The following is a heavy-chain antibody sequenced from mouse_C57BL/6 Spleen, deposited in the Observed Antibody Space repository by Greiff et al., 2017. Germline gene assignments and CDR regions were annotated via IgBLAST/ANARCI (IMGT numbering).Heavy chain of an antibody. V-gene: IGHV3-6*01. CDR1: GYSITSGYY. CDR3: ARDLDY. Sequence: EVKLVESGPGLVKPSQSLSLTCSVTGYSITSGYYWNWIRQFPGNKLEWMGYISYDGSNNYNPSLKNRISITRDTSKNQFFLQLNAVTTEDTATYYCARDLDYWGQGTSVTVSS. CDR2: ISYDGSN. J-gene: IGHJ4*01.